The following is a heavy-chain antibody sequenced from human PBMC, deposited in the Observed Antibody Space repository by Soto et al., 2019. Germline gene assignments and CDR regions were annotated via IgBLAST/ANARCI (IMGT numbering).Heavy chain of an antibody. CDR2: IWYDGSNK. J-gene: IGHJ4*02. Sequence: QVQLVESGGGVVQPGRSLSLSCAASGFTFSSYGMHWVRQAPGKGLEWVAVIWYDGSNKYYADSVKGRFTISRDNSKNTLYLQMNSLRAEDTAVYYCARDILTGDANFDYWGQGTLVTVSS. V-gene: IGHV3-33*01. D-gene: IGHD3-9*01. CDR3: ARDILTGDANFDY. CDR1: GFTFSSYG.